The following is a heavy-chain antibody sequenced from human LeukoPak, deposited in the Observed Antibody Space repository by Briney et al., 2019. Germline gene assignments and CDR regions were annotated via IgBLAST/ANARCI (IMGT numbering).Heavy chain of an antibody. CDR1: SGSFRTYY. Sequence: SETLSLTCTVSSGSFRTYYWSWIRQPPGKGLEWIGYIYYSGSTNYNPSLKSRVTMALDTSKNQFSLNLTSVTAADTAVYYCARETADLGRSLDYWGQGTLVTVSS. D-gene: IGHD1-1*01. CDR2: IYYSGST. V-gene: IGHV4-59*12. CDR3: ARETADLGRSLDY. J-gene: IGHJ4*02.